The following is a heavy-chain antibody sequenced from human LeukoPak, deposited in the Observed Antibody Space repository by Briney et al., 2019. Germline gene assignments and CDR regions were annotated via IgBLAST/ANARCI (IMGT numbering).Heavy chain of an antibody. CDR2: ITSSGTYI. D-gene: IGHD3-16*01. Sequence: GGSLRLSCATSGFTFNNYNMNWVRQAPGRALEWVSSITSSGTYIFYADSVKGRFTISRDNAKNSLYLQMNSLGPEDTAVYYCARETSQKGAHYMDVWGKGTTVTISS. CDR3: ARETSQKGAHYMDV. V-gene: IGHV3-21*01. CDR1: GFTFNNYN. J-gene: IGHJ6*03.